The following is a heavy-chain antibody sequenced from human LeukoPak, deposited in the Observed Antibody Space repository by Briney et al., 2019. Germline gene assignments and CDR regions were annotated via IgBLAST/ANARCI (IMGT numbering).Heavy chain of an antibody. CDR1: GDSISSYY. D-gene: IGHD3-22*01. J-gene: IGHJ5*02. CDR2: IYTRGST. V-gene: IGHV4-4*07. Sequence: PSETLSLTCTVSGDSISSYYWSWIRQPAGKGLEWIGRIYTRGSTNYNPSLKSRVTMSVDKSKNQFSLKLNSVTAADTAVYYCARDPDYSDSSEGPWGQGTLVTVSS. CDR3: ARDPDYSDSSEGP.